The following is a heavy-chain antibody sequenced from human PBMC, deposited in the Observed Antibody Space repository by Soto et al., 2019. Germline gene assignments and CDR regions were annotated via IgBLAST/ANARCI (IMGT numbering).Heavy chain of an antibody. CDR1: GFTFSSYW. Sequence: PGGSLRLSCAASGFTFSSYWMSWVRQAPGKGLEWVANIKQDGSEKYYVDSVKGRFTISRDNAKNSLYLQMNSLRAEDTAVYYCARGAAAAYYYYYGMDVWGQGTTVTVSS. CDR3: ARGAAAAYYYYYGMDV. V-gene: IGHV3-7*01. CDR2: IKQDGSEK. J-gene: IGHJ6*02. D-gene: IGHD6-13*01.